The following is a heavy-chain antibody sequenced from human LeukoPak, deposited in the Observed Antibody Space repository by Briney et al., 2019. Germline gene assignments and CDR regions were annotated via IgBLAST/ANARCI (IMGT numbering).Heavy chain of an antibody. CDR2: INPNSGGT. V-gene: IGHV1-2*02. J-gene: IGHJ4*02. D-gene: IGHD3-9*01. Sequence: ASVKVSCKASGYTFTGYYMHWVRQAPGQGLEWMGWINPNSGGTNYAQKFQGRVTMTRDTSISTAYMELSRLRSDDTAVYYCARDGRYYDILTGYYPSEGAFDYWGQGTLVTVSS. CDR1: GYTFTGYY. CDR3: ARDGRYYDILTGYYPSEGAFDY.